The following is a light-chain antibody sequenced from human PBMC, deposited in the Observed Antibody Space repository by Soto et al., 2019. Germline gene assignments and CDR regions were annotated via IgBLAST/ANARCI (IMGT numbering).Light chain of an antibody. CDR2: DAS. CDR3: QQYDNLPLI. J-gene: IGKJ5*01. V-gene: IGKV1-33*01. CDR1: QDIRKY. Sequence: DIQLTRSPSTLSASVGDRVTITFQATQDIRKYLNWYQQKPGKAPKLLIYDASSLETGVPSRCSGSGSGTDFTLTISSLQPEDFATYYCQQYDNLPLIFGQGTRLEIK.